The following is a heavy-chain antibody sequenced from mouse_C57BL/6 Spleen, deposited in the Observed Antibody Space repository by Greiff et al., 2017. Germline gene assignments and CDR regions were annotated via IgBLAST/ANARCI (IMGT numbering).Heavy chain of an antibody. J-gene: IGHJ4*01. D-gene: IGHD2-2*01. CDR1: GFTFNTYA. Sequence: DVMLVESGGGLVQPKGSLKLSCAASGFTFNTYAMHWVRQAPGKGLEWVARIRSKSSTYATYYADSVKDRFTISRDDSQSMLYLQMHNLKTEDTAMYYCVRTVYGYDGGNYAMDYWGQGTSVTVSS. V-gene: IGHV10-3*01. CDR2: IRSKSSTYAT. CDR3: VRTVYGYDGGNYAMDY.